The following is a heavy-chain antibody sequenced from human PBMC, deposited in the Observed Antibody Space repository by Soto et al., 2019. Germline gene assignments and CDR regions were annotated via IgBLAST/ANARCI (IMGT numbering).Heavy chain of an antibody. V-gene: IGHV3-23*01. CDR1: GFTFSSYA. Sequence: PGGSLRLSCAASGFTFSSYAMSWVRQAPGKGLEWVSGITVSGGSTYYADSVKGRFTISRDNSKNTLYLQMSSLRAEDTAVYYCAKIRSRGSGWYNDYWGQGTLVTVSS. CDR2: ITVSGGST. CDR3: AKIRSRGSGWYNDY. J-gene: IGHJ4*02. D-gene: IGHD6-19*01.